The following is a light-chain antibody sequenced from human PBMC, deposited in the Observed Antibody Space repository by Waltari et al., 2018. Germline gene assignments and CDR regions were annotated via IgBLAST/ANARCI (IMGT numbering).Light chain of an antibody. CDR2: DAS. Sequence: EIVLTQSPATLSLSPGERSTLFCRASQSVSSSLACYQQKPGQAPILLIYDASSRATGIPDRLSGSGSGTDFTLTISSLEHEDFAVYFCQQRTNWPPWLTFGGGTKVEIK. V-gene: IGKV3-11*01. CDR3: QQRTNWPPWLT. CDR1: QSVSSS. J-gene: IGKJ4*01.